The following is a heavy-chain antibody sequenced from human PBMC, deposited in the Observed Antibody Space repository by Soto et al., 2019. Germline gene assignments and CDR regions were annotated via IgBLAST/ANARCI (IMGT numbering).Heavy chain of an antibody. CDR2: ISAYNGNT. J-gene: IGHJ3*02. D-gene: IGHD6-13*01. CDR1: GYTFTSYG. V-gene: IGHV1-18*01. Sequence: ASVKVSCKASGYTFTSYGISWVRQAPGQGLEWMGWISAYNGNTNYAQKLQGRVTMTTDTSTSTAYMELRSLRSDDTAVYYCARELLQFSSWPEEAFDIWGQGTMVTVS. CDR3: ARELLQFSSWPEEAFDI.